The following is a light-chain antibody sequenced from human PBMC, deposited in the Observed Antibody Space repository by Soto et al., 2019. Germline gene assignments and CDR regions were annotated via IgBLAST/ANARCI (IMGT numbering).Light chain of an antibody. V-gene: IGLV2-14*01. CDR1: SSDVGGYIY. CDR2: DVT. Sequence: QSVLTQPASVSGSPGQSITISCTGTSSDVGGYIYVSWYQQHPGKAPKLMIYDVTSRPSGVSYRFSGSKSGNTASLTISGLQAEDEDDYYCSSYTTGSSYVFGTGTKVTV. J-gene: IGLJ1*01. CDR3: SSYTTGSSYV.